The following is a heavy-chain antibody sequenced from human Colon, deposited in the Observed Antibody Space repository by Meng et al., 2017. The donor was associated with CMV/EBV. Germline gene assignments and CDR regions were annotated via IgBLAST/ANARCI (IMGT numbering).Heavy chain of an antibody. CDR1: GFSVGNNYMNW. J-gene: IGHJ3*02. CDR2: SNSDGSRT. Sequence: GGSLRLSCAASGFSVGNNYMNWMYWVRQAPGKGLVWVSRSNSDGSRTTYADSVKGRFTISRDNAKNTLNLQMNSLRVEDTAVYYCVRDGWGADVFDIWGQGTMVTVSS. D-gene: IGHD2-2*03. CDR3: VRDGWGADVFDI. V-gene: IGHV3-74*01.